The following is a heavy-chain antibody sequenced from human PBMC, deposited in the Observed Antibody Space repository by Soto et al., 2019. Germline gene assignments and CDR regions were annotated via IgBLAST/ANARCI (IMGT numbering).Heavy chain of an antibody. CDR3: ARDPVTAD. V-gene: IGHV3-7*03. CDR1: GFTLNDYY. CDR2: IKGDGSDP. Sequence: GGSLRLSCATSGFTLNDYYISWVRQVPGKGLEWVGNIKGDGSDPHYVDSVKGRFTISRDNAENLIYLQMNHLRVEDTAMYYCARDPVTADWGQGTPVTVSS. J-gene: IGHJ4*02.